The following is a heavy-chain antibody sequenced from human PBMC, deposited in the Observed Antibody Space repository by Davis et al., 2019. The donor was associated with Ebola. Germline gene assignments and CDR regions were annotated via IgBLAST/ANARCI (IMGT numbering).Heavy chain of an antibody. J-gene: IGHJ6*02. CDR1: GGSTSSYY. CDR3: ARLGGDYSFYYYGMDV. V-gene: IGHV4-59*12. CDR2: IYYSGST. Sequence: PSETLSLPFTVSGGSTSSYYWSWIRQPPGKGLEGFGYIYYSGSTNYNPSLKSRVTISVDTSKNQFSLKLSSVTAADTAVYYCARLGGDYSFYYYGMDVWGQGTTVTVSS. D-gene: IGHD4-17*01.